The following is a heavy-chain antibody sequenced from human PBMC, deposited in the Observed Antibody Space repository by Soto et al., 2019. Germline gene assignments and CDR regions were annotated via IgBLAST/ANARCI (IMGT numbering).Heavy chain of an antibody. CDR1: GFSLSTGTVD. D-gene: IGHD4-4*01. CDR3: APRRADTGTGGLFDT. V-gene: IGHV2-5*02. CDR2: MYRDDDK. Sequence: QITLKESGPTLVKPTQTLTLTCTCSGFSLSTGTVDVGWIRQPPGEALEWLALMYRDDDKRYSPSLKSRLTITKNTSKNQVVLTMTNMDPVDTATNSCAPRRADTGTGGLFDTWGQGALVIVSS. J-gene: IGHJ5*02.